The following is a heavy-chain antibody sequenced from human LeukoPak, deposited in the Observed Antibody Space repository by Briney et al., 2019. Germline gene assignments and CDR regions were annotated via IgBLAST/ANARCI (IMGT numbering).Heavy chain of an antibody. Sequence: SETLSLTCAVYGGSFSGYYWSWIRQPPGKGLEWIGEINHSGSTNYNPSLKSRVTISVDTSKNQFSLKLSSVTAADTAVYHCARVPSTTYLGYYYYYYGMDVWGQGTTVTVSS. J-gene: IGHJ6*02. D-gene: IGHD2/OR15-2a*01. CDR1: GGSFSGYY. V-gene: IGHV4-34*01. CDR3: ARVPSTTYLGYYYYYYGMDV. CDR2: INHSGST.